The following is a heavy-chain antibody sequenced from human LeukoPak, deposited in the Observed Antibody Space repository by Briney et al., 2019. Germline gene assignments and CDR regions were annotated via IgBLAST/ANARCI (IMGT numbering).Heavy chain of an antibody. CDR2: INHSGST. CDR1: GGSFSDYY. CDR3: ARGPTGGNDYVWGSYRYTYFDY. Sequence: PSETLSLICAVYGGSFSDYYWNWIRQSPGKGLEWIGEINHSGSTRYNPSLTGRVTISVDTSKNQFSLKLSSVTAADTAVYYCARGPTGGNDYVWGSYRYTYFDYWGQGTLVTVSS. J-gene: IGHJ4*02. V-gene: IGHV4-34*01. D-gene: IGHD3-16*02.